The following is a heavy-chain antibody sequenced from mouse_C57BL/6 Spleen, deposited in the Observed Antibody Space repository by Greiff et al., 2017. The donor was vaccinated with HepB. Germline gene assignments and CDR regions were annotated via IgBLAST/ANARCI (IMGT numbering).Heavy chain of an antibody. CDR1: GYTFTSYW. J-gene: IGHJ3*01. Sequence: QVQLQQPGAELVRPGSSVKLSCKASGYTFTSYWMHWVKQRPIQGLEWIGNIDPSDSETHYNQKFKDKATLTVDKSSSTAYMQLSGLTSEDSAVYYCARKDYGSPWFAYWGQGTLVTVSA. V-gene: IGHV1-52*01. CDR2: IDPSDSET. D-gene: IGHD1-1*01. CDR3: ARKDYGSPWFAY.